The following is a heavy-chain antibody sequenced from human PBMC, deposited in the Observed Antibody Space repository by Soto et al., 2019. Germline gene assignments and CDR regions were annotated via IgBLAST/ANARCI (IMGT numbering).Heavy chain of an antibody. J-gene: IGHJ3*02. Sequence: QVQLVESGGGVVQPGRSLRLSCAASGFTFSNYAMHWVRQAPGKGLEWVAAILSDEINKYSADSVKGRFTISRDNSKNTMYMQRNSLRPEDTAVYYFAIIATSGGGDAFDIWGQGTMVTVSS. CDR3: AIIATSGGGDAFDI. CDR1: GFTFSNYA. CDR2: ILSDEINK. D-gene: IGHD2-8*02. V-gene: IGHV3-30-3*01.